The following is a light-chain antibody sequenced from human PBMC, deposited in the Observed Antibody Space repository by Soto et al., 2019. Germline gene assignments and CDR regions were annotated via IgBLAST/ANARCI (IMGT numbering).Light chain of an antibody. CDR3: QQYSNWPKIT. Sequence: EIVMTQSPATLSVSPGAGAPLSCRASQGIGSTLAWYQQKPGQTPRLLIYGASSRATGIPARFSGSGSGTDFTLTISSLESEDFAVYYCQQYSNWPKITFGQGTRLEIK. CDR1: QGIGST. V-gene: IGKV3D-15*01. CDR2: GAS. J-gene: IGKJ5*01.